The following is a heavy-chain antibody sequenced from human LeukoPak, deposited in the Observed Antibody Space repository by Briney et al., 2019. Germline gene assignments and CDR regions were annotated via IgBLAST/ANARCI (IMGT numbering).Heavy chain of an antibody. Sequence: GGSLRLSCVASGFTLTNYVMSWVRQAPGKGLEWVSVIYSGGSTYYADSVKGRFTISRDNSKNTLYLQMNSLRAEDTAVYYCARTGVTGSSGQIDYWGQGTLVTVSS. V-gene: IGHV3-66*01. D-gene: IGHD6-19*01. CDR1: GFTLTNYV. CDR2: IYSGGST. J-gene: IGHJ4*02. CDR3: ARTGVTGSSGQIDY.